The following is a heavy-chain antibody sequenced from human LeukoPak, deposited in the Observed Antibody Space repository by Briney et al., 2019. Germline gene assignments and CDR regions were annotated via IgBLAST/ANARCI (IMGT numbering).Heavy chain of an antibody. CDR1: GYTFPSYF. Sequence: ASVKVSCKASGYTFPSYFMHWVRQAPGQGLEWMGIINPTGGSTTYAQKFQGRVTMTRDTSTSTVYMELSSLRSDDTAVYYRARTAARRFDYWGQGTLVTVSS. CDR2: INPTGGST. D-gene: IGHD6-6*01. CDR3: ARTAARRFDY. V-gene: IGHV1-46*01. J-gene: IGHJ4*02.